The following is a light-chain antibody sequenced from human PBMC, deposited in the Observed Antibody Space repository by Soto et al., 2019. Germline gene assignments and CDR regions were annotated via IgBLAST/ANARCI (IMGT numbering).Light chain of an antibody. Sequence: QSARTQPASVSGSPGQSFAISCTGTSSDFVSYKFVSWYQHHPGKVPKVIIYETSKRPSGVSVRFSGSKSGNRASLTISGLQAEDDAAYYCFSFTSTNTPVFGSGTKVTVL. CDR2: ETS. J-gene: IGLJ1*01. CDR3: FSFTSTNTPV. CDR1: SSDFVSYKF. V-gene: IGLV2-23*01.